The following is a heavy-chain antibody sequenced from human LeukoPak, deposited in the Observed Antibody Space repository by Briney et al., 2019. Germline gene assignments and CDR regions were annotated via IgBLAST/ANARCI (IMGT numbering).Heavy chain of an antibody. V-gene: IGHV4-30-2*01. CDR1: GGSISSGGHS. CDR3: ARQDSSGYYYMEYYFDY. D-gene: IGHD3-22*01. CDR2: IYHSGSGST. J-gene: IGHJ4*02. Sequence: SETLSLTCTVSGGSISSGGHSWSWIRQPPGKGLEWIGYIYHSGSGSTYYNPSLKSRVTISIDKSKNQFSLKLNSVTAADTAVYYCARQDSSGYYYMEYYFDYWGQGTLVTVSS.